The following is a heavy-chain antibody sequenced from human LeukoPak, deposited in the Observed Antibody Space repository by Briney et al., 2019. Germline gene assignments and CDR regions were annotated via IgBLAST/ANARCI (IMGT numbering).Heavy chain of an antibody. D-gene: IGHD3-10*01. J-gene: IGHJ4*02. CDR3: ARDSSILWFGDLDY. Sequence: PGGSLRLSCAASGFTFSSYEMNWVRQAPGKGLVWVSRINSDGSSTSYADSVKGRFTISRDNAKNTLYLQMNSLRAEDTAVYYCARDSSILWFGDLDYWGQGTLVTVSS. CDR2: INSDGSST. CDR1: GFTFSSYE. V-gene: IGHV3-74*01.